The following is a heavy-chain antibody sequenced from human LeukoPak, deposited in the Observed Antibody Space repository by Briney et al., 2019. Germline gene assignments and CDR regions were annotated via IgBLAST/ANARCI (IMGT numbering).Heavy chain of an antibody. CDR2: IIPIFGIA. V-gene: IGHV1-69*04. CDR3: ARAGYCSSTSCLSL. Sequence: GASVKVSCKASGGTSSSYAISWVRQAPGQGLEWMGRIIPIFGIANYAQKFQGRVTITADTSTSTAYMELSSLRSEDTAVYYCARAGYCSSTSCLSLWGQGTLVTVSS. D-gene: IGHD2-2*01. CDR1: GGTSSSYA. J-gene: IGHJ4*02.